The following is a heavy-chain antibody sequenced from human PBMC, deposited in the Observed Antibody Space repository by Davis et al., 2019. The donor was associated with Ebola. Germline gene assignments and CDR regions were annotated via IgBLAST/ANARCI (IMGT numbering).Heavy chain of an antibody. V-gene: IGHV4-34*01. Sequence: MPSETLSLTCAVYGGSFSGYYWSWIRQPPGKGLEWIGEINHSGSTNYNPSLTSRVTISVDTSKNQFSLKLSSVTAADTAVYYCARGRYFDWLLLAPYYYYGMDVWGQGTTVTVSS. CDR3: ARGRYFDWLLLAPYYYYGMDV. D-gene: IGHD3-9*01. CDR1: GGSFSGYY. J-gene: IGHJ6*02. CDR2: INHSGST.